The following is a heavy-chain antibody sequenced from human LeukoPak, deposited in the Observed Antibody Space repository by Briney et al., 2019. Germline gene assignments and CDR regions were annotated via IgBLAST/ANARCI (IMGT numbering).Heavy chain of an antibody. CDR1: GGSFSGYY. Sequence: SETLSLTCAVYGGSFSGYYWSWIRQPPGKGLEWIGSIYCSGSTYYNPSLKSRVTISVDTSKNQFSLKLSSVTAADTAVYYCARVGYYCDSSGYYYAGPEYYFDYWGQGTLVTVSS. V-gene: IGHV4-34*01. CDR2: IYCSGST. D-gene: IGHD3-22*01. CDR3: ARVGYYCDSSGYYYAGPEYYFDY. J-gene: IGHJ4*02.